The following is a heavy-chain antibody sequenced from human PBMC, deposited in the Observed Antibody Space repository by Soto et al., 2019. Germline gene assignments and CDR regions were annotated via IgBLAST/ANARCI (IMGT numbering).Heavy chain of an antibody. V-gene: IGHV3-48*03. J-gene: IGHJ6*02. CDR3: ARDLLHYDFWSGYSAYFYYGMDV. D-gene: IGHD3-3*01. CDR2: ISDSGGTV. CDR1: GFTFSSYE. Sequence: PGGSVRLSCAASGFTFSSYEINWVRQAPGQELEWVSYISDSGGTVHYADSVKGRFTVSRDNAQNSVYLQMNSLRTEDTAVYYCARDLLHYDFWSGYSAYFYYGMDVWGPGTTVTVFS.